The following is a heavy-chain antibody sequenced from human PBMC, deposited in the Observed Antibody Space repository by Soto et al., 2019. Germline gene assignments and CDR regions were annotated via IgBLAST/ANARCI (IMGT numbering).Heavy chain of an antibody. J-gene: IGHJ6*03. CDR2: TYYRSKWYN. V-gene: IGHV6-1*01. D-gene: IGHD6-13*01. CDR1: GDSFSSNSAA. CDR3: ARFYSSSWYGYYYYYMDV. Sequence: PSQTLSLTCAISGDSFSSNSAAWNWIRQSPSRGLEWLGRTYYRSKWYNDYAVSVKSRITINPDTSKNQFSLQLNSVTPEDTAVYYCARFYSSSWYGYYYYYMDVWGKGTTVTVSS.